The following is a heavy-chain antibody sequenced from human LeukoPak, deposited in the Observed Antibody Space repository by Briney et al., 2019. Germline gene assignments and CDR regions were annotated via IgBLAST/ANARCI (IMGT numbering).Heavy chain of an antibody. CDR3: ARVGVAGTQPTFDY. Sequence: SETLSLTCTVSGGSISSYYWSWIRQPPGKGLEWIGYIYYSGSTNYNPSLKSRVTISVDASKNQFSLKLSSVTAADTAVYYCARVGVAGTQPTFDYWGQGTLVTVSS. V-gene: IGHV4-59*01. J-gene: IGHJ4*02. CDR1: GGSISSYY. D-gene: IGHD6-19*01. CDR2: IYYSGST.